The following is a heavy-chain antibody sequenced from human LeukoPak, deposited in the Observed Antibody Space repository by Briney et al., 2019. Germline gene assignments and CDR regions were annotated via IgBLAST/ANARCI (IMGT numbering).Heavy chain of an antibody. V-gene: IGHV1-69*02. CDR2: IIPFAGVA. CDR1: GGTFTNYI. J-gene: IGHJ3*02. D-gene: IGHD3-22*01. CDR3: ATDTSAYAAFDI. Sequence: ASVKVSCKASGGTFTNYIINWVRQAPGQGLGWMGRIIPFAGVANYAHKFQGRVTITADKSTNTAYMELSSLTSEDTAVYYCATDTSAYAAFDIWGQGTLVTVSS.